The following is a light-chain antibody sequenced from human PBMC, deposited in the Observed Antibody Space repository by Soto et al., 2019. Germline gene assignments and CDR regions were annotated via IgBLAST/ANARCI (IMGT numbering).Light chain of an antibody. CDR2: DAS. CDR3: QQYNNRT. J-gene: IGKJ1*01. V-gene: IGKV1-5*01. Sequence: DIQMTQSPSTLSATVGDRVTITCRASQSIRDWLAWYQQKPGKAPNLLIYDASTLGIGVPSRFSGSGSGTEFTLTINGLQPDDFATYYCQQYNNRTFGQGTKVDI. CDR1: QSIRDW.